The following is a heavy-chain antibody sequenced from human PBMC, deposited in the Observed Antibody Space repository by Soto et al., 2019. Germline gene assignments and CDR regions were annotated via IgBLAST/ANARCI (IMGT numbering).Heavy chain of an antibody. Sequence: SETLSLTCTVSGGSISSYYWSWIRQPPGKGLEWIGYIYYSGSTNYDPSLKSRVTISVDTSKNQFSLKLSSVTAADTAVYYCARTSGEFGVRDTDWFDPWGQGTLVTVSS. CDR3: ARTSGEFGVRDTDWFDP. J-gene: IGHJ5*02. V-gene: IGHV4-59*01. D-gene: IGHD3-10*01. CDR2: IYYSGST. CDR1: GGSISSYY.